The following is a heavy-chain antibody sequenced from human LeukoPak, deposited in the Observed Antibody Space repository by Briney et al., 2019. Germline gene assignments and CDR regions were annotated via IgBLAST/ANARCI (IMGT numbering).Heavy chain of an antibody. D-gene: IGHD1-20*01. Sequence: GGSLRLSCAASGFTFSGSAMHWVRQASGKGLEWVGRIRSKANSYATAYAASVKGRFTISRDDSKNTAYLQMNSLKTEDTAVYYCTSTYNWNDQGYSDDAFDIWGQGTMVTVSS. CDR1: GFTFSGSA. J-gene: IGHJ3*02. CDR3: TSTYNWNDQGYSDDAFDI. CDR2: IRSKANSYAT. V-gene: IGHV3-73*01.